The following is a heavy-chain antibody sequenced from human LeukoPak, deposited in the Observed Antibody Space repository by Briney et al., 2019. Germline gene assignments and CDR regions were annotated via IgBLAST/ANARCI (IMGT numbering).Heavy chain of an antibody. Sequence: PGGSLRLSCAASGFTSSSYAMSWVRQAPGKGLEWVSAISGSDGSTYYADSVKGRFTISRDNSKNTLYLQMNSLRAEDTAMYYCARDRNTGYGMDVWGQGTTVTVSS. CDR2: ISGSDGST. J-gene: IGHJ6*02. CDR3: ARDRNTGYGMDV. D-gene: IGHD2-8*02. V-gene: IGHV3-23*01. CDR1: GFTSSSYA.